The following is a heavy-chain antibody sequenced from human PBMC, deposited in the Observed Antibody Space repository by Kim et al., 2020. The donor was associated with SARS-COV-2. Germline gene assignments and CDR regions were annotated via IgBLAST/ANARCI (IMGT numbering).Heavy chain of an antibody. CDR1: GFTFSSYA. D-gene: IGHD4-17*01. CDR3: AKVRKRPLTVTTWYFDC. CDR2: ISGSGGST. Sequence: GGSLRLSCAVSGFTFSSYAMSWVRQAPGKGLEWVSAISGSGGSTYYADSVKGRFTTFRDNTKNTLYLQMNSLRAEDPAVYYCAKVRKRPLTVTTWYFDCWRGGTLDTVS. J-gene: IGHJ4*02. V-gene: IGHV3-23*01.